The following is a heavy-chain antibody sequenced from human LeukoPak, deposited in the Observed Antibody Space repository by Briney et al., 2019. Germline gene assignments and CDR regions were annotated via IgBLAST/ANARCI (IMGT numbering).Heavy chain of an antibody. CDR1: AGHISSYY. D-gene: IGHD2-21*02. CDR2: VYYSART. CDR3: ARGGGCTGGDCYSDWFDP. Sequence: SETLSLTCTVSAGHISSYYWSWIRQPPGKGLEWIGYVYYSARTDYNPSLKSRVSISVDKLKSQFSLKLSSVTAADTGVYFCARGGGCTGGDCYSDWFDPWGPGILVTVSS. V-gene: IGHV4-59*12. J-gene: IGHJ5*02.